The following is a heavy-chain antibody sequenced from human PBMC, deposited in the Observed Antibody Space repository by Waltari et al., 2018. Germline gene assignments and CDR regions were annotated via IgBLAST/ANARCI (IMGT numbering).Heavy chain of an antibody. Sequence: IRQPPGKGLEWIGYIYYSGSTNYNPSLKSRVTISVDTSKNQFSLKLSSVTAADTAVYYCARAGAYDFWSGYSSPYYYYYGMDVWGQGTTVTVSS. V-gene: IGHV4-59*01. CDR2: IYYSGST. CDR3: ARAGAYDFWSGYSSPYYYYYGMDV. D-gene: IGHD3-3*01. J-gene: IGHJ6*02.